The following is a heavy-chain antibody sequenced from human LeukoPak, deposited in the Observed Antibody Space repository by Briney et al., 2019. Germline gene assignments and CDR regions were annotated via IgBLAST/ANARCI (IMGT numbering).Heavy chain of an antibody. CDR2: ISSNGGST. Sequence: GGSLRLSCAASGFTFSSYSMNWVRQAPGKGLEYVSAISSNGGSTYYANSVKGRFTISRDNSKNTLYLQMGSLRAEDMAVYYCARWRHSSGYYYDDWGQGTLVTVSS. J-gene: IGHJ4*02. CDR1: GFTFSSYS. CDR3: ARWRHSSGYYYDD. D-gene: IGHD3-22*01. V-gene: IGHV3-64*01.